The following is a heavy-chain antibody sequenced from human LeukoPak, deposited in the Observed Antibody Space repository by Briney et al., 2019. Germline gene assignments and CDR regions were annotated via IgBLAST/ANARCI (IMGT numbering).Heavy chain of an antibody. D-gene: IGHD3-10*01. CDR2: INAGNGNT. CDR1: GYTFTSYA. CDR3: ARSPYYYGSGSFDY. J-gene: IGHJ4*02. V-gene: IGHV1-3*03. Sequence: GASVKVSCKASGYTFTSYAMHWVRQAPGQRLEWMGWINAGNGNTKYSQEFQGRVTITRDTSASTAYMELSSLRSEDMAVYYCARSPYYYGSGSFDYWGQGTLVTVSS.